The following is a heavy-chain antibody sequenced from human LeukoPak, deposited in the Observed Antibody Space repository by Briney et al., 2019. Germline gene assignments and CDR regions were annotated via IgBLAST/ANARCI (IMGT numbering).Heavy chain of an antibody. CDR2: KKQDGSEK. J-gene: IGHJ4*02. CDR1: GFTFCSYW. D-gene: IGHD4-23*01. CDR3: ARSGDTVVTREHYFDY. Sequence: GGSLRLSCGASGFTFCSYWERWGRQAPGEGGGGGGKKKQDGSEKYYVDSVKGRFTISRDNAKNSLYLQMNSLRAEDTAVYYCARSGDTVVTREHYFDYWGQGTLVTVSS. V-gene: IGHV3-7*01.